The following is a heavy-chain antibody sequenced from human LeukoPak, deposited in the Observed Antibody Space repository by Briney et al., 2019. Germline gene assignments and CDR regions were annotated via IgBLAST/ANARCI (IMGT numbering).Heavy chain of an antibody. CDR2: ISLTGLT. J-gene: IGHJ4*02. CDR3: SRENGAFSPFGY. V-gene: IGHV4-4*02. D-gene: IGHD2-8*01. Sequence: SETLSLTCGVSGGSISNTNWWSWVRQPPGQGLEWIGEISLTGLTHYNPSLESRVTVSLDKSKNHLSLNLTSVTAADTAVYYCSRENGAFSPFGYWGQGTLVTVLS. CDR1: GGSISNTNW.